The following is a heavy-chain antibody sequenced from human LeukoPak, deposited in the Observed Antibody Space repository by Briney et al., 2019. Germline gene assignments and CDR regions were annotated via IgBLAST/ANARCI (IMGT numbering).Heavy chain of an antibody. J-gene: IGHJ6*03. CDR2: IIPIFGTA. D-gene: IGHD6-19*01. CDR3: ARASSGTNFYYYMDV. Sequence: SVKVSCKASGYTFTDYYMHWVRQAPGQGLEWMGGIIPIFGTANYAQKFQGRVTITADESTSTAYMELSSLRSEDTAVYYCARASSGTNFYYYMDVWGKGTTVTISS. CDR1: GYTFTDYY. V-gene: IGHV1-69*13.